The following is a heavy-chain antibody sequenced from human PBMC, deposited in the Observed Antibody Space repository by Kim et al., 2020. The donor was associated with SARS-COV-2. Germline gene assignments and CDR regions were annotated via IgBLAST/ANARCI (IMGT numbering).Heavy chain of an antibody. Sequence: ASVKVSCKASGYTFTSYGISWVRQAPGQGLEWMGWISAYNGNTNYAQKLQGRVTMTTDTSTSTAYMELRSLRSDDTAVYYCALQKLLWFGESRDYYCMDVWGQGTTVTVSS. CDR1: GYTFTSYG. V-gene: IGHV1-18*04. CDR2: ISAYNGNT. CDR3: ALQKLLWFGESRDYYCMDV. J-gene: IGHJ6*02. D-gene: IGHD3-10*01.